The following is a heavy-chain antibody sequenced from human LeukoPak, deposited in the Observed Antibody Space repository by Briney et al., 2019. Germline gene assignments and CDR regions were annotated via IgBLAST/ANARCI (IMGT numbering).Heavy chain of an antibody. D-gene: IGHD3-3*01. J-gene: IGHJ4*02. V-gene: IGHV4-39*01. CDR3: ASMTEIVGDFWSGYPVD. CDR1: GGSISSSSYY. CDR2: IYYSGST. Sequence: PSETLSLTCTVSGGSISSSSYYWGWIRQPPGKGLEWIGSIYYSGSTYYNPSLKSRVTISVDTSKNQFSLKLSSVTAADTAVYYCASMTEIVGDFWSGYPVDWGQGTLVTVSS.